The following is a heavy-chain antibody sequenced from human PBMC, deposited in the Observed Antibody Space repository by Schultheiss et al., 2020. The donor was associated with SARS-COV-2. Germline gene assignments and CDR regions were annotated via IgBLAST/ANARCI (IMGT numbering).Heavy chain of an antibody. D-gene: IGHD5-18*01. V-gene: IGHV3-48*03. Sequence: GGSLRLSCAASGFTFSSYEMNWVRQAPGKGLEWVSYISSSGSTIYYADSVKGRFTISRDNSKNSLYLQMNSLRTEDTALYYCAKDIGRGSYGFLDYWGQGTLVTVSS. J-gene: IGHJ4*02. CDR1: GFTFSSYE. CDR3: AKDIGRGSYGFLDY. CDR2: ISSSGSTI.